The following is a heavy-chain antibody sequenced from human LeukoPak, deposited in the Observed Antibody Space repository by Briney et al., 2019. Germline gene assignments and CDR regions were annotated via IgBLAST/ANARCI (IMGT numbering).Heavy chain of an antibody. CDR2: IRYDGSNK. Sequence: GGSLRLSCAASGFTFSSYGMHWVRQAPGKGLEWVAFIRYDGSNKYYADSVKGRFTISRDNSKNTLYLQMNSLRAEDTAVYYCASGCSGGSCYPPINYWGQGTLVTVSS. D-gene: IGHD2-15*01. J-gene: IGHJ4*02. CDR3: ASGCSGGSCYPPINY. CDR1: GFTFSSYG. V-gene: IGHV3-30*02.